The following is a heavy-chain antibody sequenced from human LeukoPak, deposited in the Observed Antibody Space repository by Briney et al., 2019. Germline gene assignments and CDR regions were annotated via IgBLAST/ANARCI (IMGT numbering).Heavy chain of an antibody. CDR3: ARAPSRDDHNFYLDY. D-gene: IGHD5-24*01. Sequence: VATVKVSCKASGGTLNNFAINWVRQAPGHGLKWMGGIIPMFALPNPAQRFQGRVSLTTDESTNTPYMELTSLRSEDTAVYYCARAPSRDDHNFYLDYWGQGALVTVSS. CDR2: IIPMFALP. V-gene: IGHV1-69*05. J-gene: IGHJ4*02. CDR1: GGTLNNFA.